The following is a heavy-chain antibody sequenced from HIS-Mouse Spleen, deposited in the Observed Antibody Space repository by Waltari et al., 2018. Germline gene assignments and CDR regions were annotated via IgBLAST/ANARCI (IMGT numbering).Heavy chain of an antibody. Sequence: EVQLVESGGGLVQPGGSLRLSCAASGFTVSSNYMSWVRQAPGKGLEWVSVIYSGGSTYYADSVKGRFTISRDNSKNTLYLQMNSLRAEDTAVYYCARDLPMTTVTTGGADYWGQGTLVTVSS. D-gene: IGHD4-17*01. CDR1: GFTVSSNY. CDR2: IYSGGST. J-gene: IGHJ4*02. V-gene: IGHV3-66*01. CDR3: ARDLPMTTVTTGGADY.